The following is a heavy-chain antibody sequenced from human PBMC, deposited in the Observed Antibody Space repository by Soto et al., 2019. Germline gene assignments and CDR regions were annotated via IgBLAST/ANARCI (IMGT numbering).Heavy chain of an antibody. CDR3: AKDPNGDYVGGSEF. V-gene: IGHV3-23*01. Sequence: PGGSLRLSRAASGFTFSNYAMSWVRQAPGKGLEWVSGISAAGGRTYYADSVKGRFTISRDMSKNTLSLQMNSLRAEDTAVYFCAKDPNGDYVGGSEFWGQGTMVTVS. CDR2: ISAAGGRT. D-gene: IGHD4-17*01. J-gene: IGHJ3*01. CDR1: GFTFSNYA.